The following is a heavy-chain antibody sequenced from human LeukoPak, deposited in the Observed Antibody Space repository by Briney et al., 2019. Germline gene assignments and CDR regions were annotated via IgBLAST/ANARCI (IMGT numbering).Heavy chain of an antibody. CDR2: ISYDGSNK. J-gene: IGHJ4*02. Sequence: GSLRLSCAASGFTFSTSGMHWVRQAPGKGLEWVAVISYDGSNKYFADSVKGRFTISRDNSKNTLYLQMNSLRAEDTALYYCAADYYASGGPTGDWGQRILVTVSS. CDR3: AADYYASGGPTGD. V-gene: IGHV3-30*03. D-gene: IGHD3-22*01. CDR1: GFTFSTSG.